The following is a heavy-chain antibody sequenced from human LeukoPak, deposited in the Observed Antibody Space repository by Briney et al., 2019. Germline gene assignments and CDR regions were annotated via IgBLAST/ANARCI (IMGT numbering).Heavy chain of an antibody. CDR2: MSPKTGNT. CDR1: GYTFTPYD. D-gene: IGHD3-16*01. V-gene: IGHV1-8*03. Sequence: ASVKVSCKASGYTFTPYDINWVRQASGQGLEWMGWMSPKTGNTGYAQKFQGRVTITRDTSISTAYMELSSLTSEDTAVYYCARTPPRGLIDYWGQGTLVTVSS. J-gene: IGHJ4*02. CDR3: ARTPPRGLIDY.